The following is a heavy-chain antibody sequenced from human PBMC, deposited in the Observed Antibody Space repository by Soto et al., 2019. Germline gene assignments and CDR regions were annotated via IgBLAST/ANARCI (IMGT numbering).Heavy chain of an antibody. CDR2: ITNSGGTT. CDR3: VRDISWSFDS. J-gene: IGHJ4*02. D-gene: IGHD3-3*01. V-gene: IGHV3-48*02. Sequence: GSLRLSCAVSGSTFSAYSMNWVRQAPGKGLEWISYITNSGGTTQYAHSVKGRFTISRDNVKNSLHLQLNSLRDEDTAVYYCVRDISWSFDSWGQGTLVTVSS. CDR1: GSTFSAYS.